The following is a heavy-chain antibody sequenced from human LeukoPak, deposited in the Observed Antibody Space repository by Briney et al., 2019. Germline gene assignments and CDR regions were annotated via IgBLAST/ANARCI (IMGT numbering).Heavy chain of an antibody. CDR3: ARQRGSGWFGY. CDR1: GGSISSSSYY. V-gene: IGHV4-39*01. Sequence: SETLSLTCTVPGGSISSSSYYWGWIRQPPGKWLEWIGSIYYSGSTYYNPSLKSRVTISVDTSKNQFSLKLSSVTAADTAVYYCARQRGSGWFGYWGQGTLVTVSS. J-gene: IGHJ4*02. D-gene: IGHD6-19*01. CDR2: IYYSGST.